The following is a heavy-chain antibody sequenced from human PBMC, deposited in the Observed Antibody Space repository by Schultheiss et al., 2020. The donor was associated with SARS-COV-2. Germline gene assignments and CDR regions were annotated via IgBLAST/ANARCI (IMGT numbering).Heavy chain of an antibody. J-gene: IGHJ4*02. CDR2: IWYDGSNK. V-gene: IGHV3-33*08. CDR1: GFTFSSYG. Sequence: GGSLRLSCAASGFTFSSYGMHWVRQAPGKGLEWVAVIWYDGSNKYYADSVKGRITISRDNSKNTLYLQMNSLRAEDTAVYYCASAARGGNVWGQGTLVSVSS. D-gene: IGHD4-23*01. CDR3: ASAARGGNV.